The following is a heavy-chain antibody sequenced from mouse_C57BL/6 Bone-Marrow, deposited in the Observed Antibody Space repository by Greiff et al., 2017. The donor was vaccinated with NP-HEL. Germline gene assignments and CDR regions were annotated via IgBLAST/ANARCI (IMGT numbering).Heavy chain of an antibody. J-gene: IGHJ4*01. D-gene: IGHD2-4*01. CDR2: IWTGGGT. CDR1: GFSLTSYA. CDR3: AGYDYDRGGYAMDY. V-gene: IGHV2-9-1*01. Sequence: VQLQESGPGLVAPSQSLSITCTVSGFSLTSYAISWVRQPPGKGLEWLGVIWTGGGTNYNSALKSRLSISKDNSKSQVFLKMNSLQTDDTARYYCAGYDYDRGGYAMDYWGQGTSVTVSS.